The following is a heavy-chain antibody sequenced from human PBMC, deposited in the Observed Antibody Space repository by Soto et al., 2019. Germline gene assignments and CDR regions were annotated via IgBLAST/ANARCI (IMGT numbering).Heavy chain of an antibody. J-gene: IGHJ4*02. CDR2: IYHSGST. CDR1: GGSISSGGYS. CDR3: AAGGGLPRYF. D-gene: IGHD5-12*01. Sequence: QLQLQESGSGLVKPSQTLSLTCAVSGGSISSGGYSWSWIRQPPGKGREWIGYIYHSGSTYYNPSHRSRVTISENRSKNQFSLKRSSVTATDTAVYYWAAGGGLPRYFWGQGTLVTVSS. V-gene: IGHV4-30-2*02.